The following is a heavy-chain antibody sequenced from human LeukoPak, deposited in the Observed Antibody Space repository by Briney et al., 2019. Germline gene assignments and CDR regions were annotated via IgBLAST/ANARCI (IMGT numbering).Heavy chain of an antibody. J-gene: IGHJ6*02. CDR3: ARANRVYYYYYGMDV. Sequence: SETLSLTCTVSGGSIISHYWSWIRQPPGKGLEWIGYIYYSGSTNYNPSLKSLATISVDTSKNQFSLKLSSVTAADTAVYYCARANRVYYYYYGMDVWGQGTTVTVSS. CDR1: GGSIISHY. CDR2: IYYSGST. V-gene: IGHV4-59*11.